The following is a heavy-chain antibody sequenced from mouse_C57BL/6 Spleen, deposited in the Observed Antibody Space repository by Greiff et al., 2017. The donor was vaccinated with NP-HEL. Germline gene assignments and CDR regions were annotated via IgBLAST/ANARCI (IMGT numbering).Heavy chain of an antibody. J-gene: IGHJ4*01. CDR1: GYTFTSYW. Sequence: VQLQQPGAELVRPGSSVKLSCKASGYTFTSYWMHWVKQRPIQGLEWIGNIDPSDSETHYNQKFKDKATLTVDKSSSTAYMQLSSLTSEDSAVYYCARHYDYDDAMDYWGQGTSVTVSS. CDR3: ARHYDYDDAMDY. V-gene: IGHV1-52*01. CDR2: IDPSDSET. D-gene: IGHD2-4*01.